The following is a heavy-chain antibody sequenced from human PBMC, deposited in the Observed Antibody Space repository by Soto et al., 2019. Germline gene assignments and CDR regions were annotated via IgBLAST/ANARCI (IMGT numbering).Heavy chain of an antibody. CDR2: ISYIGTT. V-gene: IGHV4-59*01. CDR3: ATLYYYDSSGYHNPIDY. Sequence: SDTLSLTCPVSGGSISSSYWSWIRQPPGKGLEWIGYISYIGTTNYNPSLKSRVIISVDTSKNQFSLQLSSVTAADTAVYFCATLYYYDSSGYHNPIDYWGQGTLVNVSS. D-gene: IGHD3-22*01. CDR1: GGSISSSY. J-gene: IGHJ4*02.